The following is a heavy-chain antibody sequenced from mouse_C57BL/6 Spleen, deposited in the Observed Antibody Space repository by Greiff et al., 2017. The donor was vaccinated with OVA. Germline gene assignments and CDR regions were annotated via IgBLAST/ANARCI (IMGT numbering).Heavy chain of an antibody. D-gene: IGHD1-2*01. V-gene: IGHV2-2*01. J-gene: IGHJ3*01. CDR3: ARNSAGFAY. Sequence: VMLVESGPGLVQPSQSLSITCTVSGFSLTSYGVHWVRQSPGKGLEWLGVIWSGGSTDYNAAFISRLSISKDNSKSQVFFKMNSLQADDTAIYYCARNSAGFAYWGQGTLVTVSA. CDR2: IWSGGST. CDR1: GFSLTSYG.